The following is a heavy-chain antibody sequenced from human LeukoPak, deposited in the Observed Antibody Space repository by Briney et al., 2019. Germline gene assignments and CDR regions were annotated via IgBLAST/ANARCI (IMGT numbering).Heavy chain of an antibody. Sequence: GGSLRLSCTASGFTFGGYAMSWVRQAPGKGLEWVGFIRSKAYGGTTEYAASVKGRFTISRDDSKSIAYLQMNSLKTEDTAVYYCTREEVDFDYWGQGTLVTVSS. CDR1: GFTFGGYA. D-gene: IGHD2-15*01. CDR2: IRSKAYGGTT. V-gene: IGHV3-49*04. CDR3: TREEVDFDY. J-gene: IGHJ4*02.